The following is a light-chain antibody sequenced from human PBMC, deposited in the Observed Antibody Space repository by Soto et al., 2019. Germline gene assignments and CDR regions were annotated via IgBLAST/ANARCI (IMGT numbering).Light chain of an antibody. CDR3: QQYNNWPPVT. CDR2: GAS. J-gene: IGKJ1*01. Sequence: EIVMTQSPATLSVSPGERATLSCRASQSVSSNLAWYQQKPGQAPRLLIYGASTRATGIPARFSGSGSGTEFTLTISSLPSEDFAVYYCQQYNNWPPVTFGQGTKVESK. V-gene: IGKV3-15*01. CDR1: QSVSSN.